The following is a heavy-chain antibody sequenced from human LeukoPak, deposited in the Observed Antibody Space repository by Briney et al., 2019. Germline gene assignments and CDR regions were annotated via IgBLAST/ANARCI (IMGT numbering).Heavy chain of an antibody. CDR2: IRYDGNNK. CDR3: AKGYRNHLLILLDS. V-gene: IGHV3-30*02. D-gene: IGHD3-16*01. J-gene: IGHJ5*01. Sequence: PGGSLRLSCAASGFTSSSSDMHWVRQAPGKGLEWVAFIRYDGNNKYYADSVKGRLTITRDNSKNTLYLQMNSLRAADTAVYYCAKGYRNHLLILLDSWGQGTLVTVSS. CDR1: GFTSSSSD.